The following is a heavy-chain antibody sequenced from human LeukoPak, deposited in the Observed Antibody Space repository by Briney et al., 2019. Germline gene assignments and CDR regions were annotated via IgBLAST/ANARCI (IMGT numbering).Heavy chain of an antibody. Sequence: ASVKVSCKASGGTFSSYAISWVRQAPGQGLEWMGGIIPIFGTANYAQKFQGRVTITTDESTSTAYMELRSLRSEDTAVYYCARTGPGQLDNYMDVWGKGTTVTVSS. CDR3: ARTGPGQLDNYMDV. CDR1: GGTFSSYA. V-gene: IGHV1-69*05. J-gene: IGHJ6*03. CDR2: IIPIFGTA. D-gene: IGHD6-6*01.